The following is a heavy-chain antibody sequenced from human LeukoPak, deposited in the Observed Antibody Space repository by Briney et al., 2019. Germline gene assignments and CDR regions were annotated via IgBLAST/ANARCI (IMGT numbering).Heavy chain of an antibody. J-gene: IGHJ4*02. V-gene: IGHV3-33*01. D-gene: IGHD4-17*01. CDR1: GFTFSSYG. Sequence: GRSLRLSCAASGFTFSSYGMHWVRQAPGKGLEWVAVIWYDGSNKYHADSVKGRFTISRDNSKNTLYLQMNSLRAEDTAVYYCARDFGDYGDLFDYWGQGTLDTVSS. CDR2: IWYDGSNK. CDR3: ARDFGDYGDLFDY.